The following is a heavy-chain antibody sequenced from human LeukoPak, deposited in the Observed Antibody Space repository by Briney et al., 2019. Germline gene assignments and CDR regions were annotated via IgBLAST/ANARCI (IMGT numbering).Heavy chain of an antibody. V-gene: IGHV4-59*01. D-gene: IGHD6-13*01. CDR2: IYYSGST. CDR3: ARVTGYRIEDYFDY. J-gene: IGHJ4*02. CDR1: GGSISSYY. Sequence: SETLSLTCTVSGGSISSYYWSWIRQPPGKGLEWIGYIYYSGSTNYSPSLKSRATISVETSKNEFSLKLRSVTAADTAVYYCARVTGYRIEDYFDYWGQGTLVTVSS.